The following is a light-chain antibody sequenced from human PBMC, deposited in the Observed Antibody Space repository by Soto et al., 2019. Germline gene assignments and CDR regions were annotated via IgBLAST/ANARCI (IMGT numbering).Light chain of an antibody. CDR2: YTS. V-gene: IGKV3-11*01. CDR3: HQRQSWPRT. Sequence: EIVMTQSPATVSVSPGERVTLSCRASQYVGTRLAWYQHKPGQAPRLLIYYTSNRATGIPARFSGSGSGTDFTLTINSQAPEDFAIYYCHQRQSWPRTFGQGTKVDIK. J-gene: IGKJ1*01. CDR1: QYVGTR.